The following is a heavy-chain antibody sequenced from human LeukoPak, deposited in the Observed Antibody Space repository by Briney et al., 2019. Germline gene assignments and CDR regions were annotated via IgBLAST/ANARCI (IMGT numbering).Heavy chain of an antibody. CDR2: IRSSGGTK. CDR1: GFTFSSYD. Sequence: GGSLRLSCAASGFTFSSYDMRWVRQAPGKGLAGVSYIRSSGGTKYYADSVKGRFSISRDNPKNSLYLQMNSLRAEDTAVYYCARLFGPSWDYYYMDVWGKGTTVTVSS. V-gene: IGHV3-48*04. CDR3: ARLFGPSWDYYYMDV. D-gene: IGHD1-26*01. J-gene: IGHJ6*03.